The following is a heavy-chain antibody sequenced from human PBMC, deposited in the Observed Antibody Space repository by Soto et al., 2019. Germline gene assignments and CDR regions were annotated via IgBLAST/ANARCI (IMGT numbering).Heavy chain of an antibody. CDR2: IIPIFGTA. CDR3: AMPHSDFWSGQNWFDP. CDR1: GGTFSSYA. D-gene: IGHD3-3*01. V-gene: IGHV1-69*12. Sequence: QVQLVQSGAAVKKPGSSVKVSCKASGGTFSSYAISWVRQAPGQGLEWMGGIIPIFGTANYAQKFQGRVTITADESTSTAYMELSSLRSEDTAVYYCAMPHSDFWSGQNWFDPWGQGTLVTVSS. J-gene: IGHJ5*02.